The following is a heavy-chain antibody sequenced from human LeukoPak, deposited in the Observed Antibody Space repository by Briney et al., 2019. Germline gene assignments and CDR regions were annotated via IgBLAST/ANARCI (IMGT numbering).Heavy chain of an antibody. J-gene: IGHJ6*02. CDR3: ASAPVQGVDMRCYYYGMDV. V-gene: IGHV4-30-4*01. CDR2: IYYSGST. D-gene: IGHD2-15*01. CDR1: GGSISSGDYY. Sequence: SQTLSLTCTVSGGSISSGDYYWSWIRQPPGKGLEWLGYIYYSGSTYYNPSLKSRVTISVDTSKNQFSLKLSSVTAADTAVYYCASAPVQGVDMRCYYYGMDVWGQGTTVTVSS.